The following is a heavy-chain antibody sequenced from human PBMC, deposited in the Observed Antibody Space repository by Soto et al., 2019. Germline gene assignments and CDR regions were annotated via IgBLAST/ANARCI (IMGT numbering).Heavy chain of an antibody. D-gene: IGHD6-6*01. CDR3: ARRARPDFYYLDV. CDR1: GFTLSGYA. CDR2: ISSNGVGT. J-gene: IGHJ6*03. Sequence: EVQLAESGGGLAQPGGSLRLSCAASGFTLSGYAMDWVRQAPGKGLEYVSGISSNGVGTYYANSVQGRFTISRDNSKNTVYLPMGSLRPEDMAVYYCARRARPDFYYLDVWGKGSTVTVFS. V-gene: IGHV3-64*01.